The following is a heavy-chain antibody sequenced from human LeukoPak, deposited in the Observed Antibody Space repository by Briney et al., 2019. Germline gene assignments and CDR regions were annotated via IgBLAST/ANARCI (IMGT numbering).Heavy chain of an antibody. V-gene: IGHV3-30-3*01. D-gene: IGHD2-15*01. Sequence: SGGSLRLSCAASGFTFSSYAMHWVRQAPGKGLEWVAVISYDGSNKYYADSVKGRFTISRDNSKNTLYLQMNSLRAEDTAVYYCAKESGGGGTYYYYGMDVWGQGTTVTVSS. J-gene: IGHJ6*02. CDR1: GFTFSSYA. CDR3: AKESGGGGTYYYYGMDV. CDR2: ISYDGSNK.